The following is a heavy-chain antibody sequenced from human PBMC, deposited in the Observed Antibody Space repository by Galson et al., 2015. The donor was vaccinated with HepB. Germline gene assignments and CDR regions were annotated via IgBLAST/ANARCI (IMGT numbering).Heavy chain of an antibody. CDR3: ARGALVVAVGATQNNWFDP. CDR1: GGTFSSYS. V-gene: IGHV1-18*01. CDR2: ISPHNRYT. D-gene: IGHD2-15*01. J-gene: IGHJ5*02. Sequence: TVKVSCKASGGTFSSYSITWVRQAPGQGLEWVGWISPHNRYTNYAQNFQGRVTMTTDTSTSTTYMELRSQRSDDTAVYYCARGALVVAVGATQNNWFDPWGRGTLVTVSS.